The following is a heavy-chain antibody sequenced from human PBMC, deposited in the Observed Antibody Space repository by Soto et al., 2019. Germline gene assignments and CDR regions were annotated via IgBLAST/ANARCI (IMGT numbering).Heavy chain of an antibody. J-gene: IGHJ4*02. D-gene: IGHD3-3*01. CDR2: IYYSGST. Sequence: QVQLQESGPGLVKPSETLSLTCSVSGGSIGSYYWSWIRQPPAKGLEWIGYIYYSGSTNYNPSLKSRVTISVDTSKNQFSLKLSSVTAADTAVYYCARGGWRQIDYWGQGTLVTVSS. V-gene: IGHV4-59*08. CDR1: GGSIGSYY. CDR3: ARGGWRQIDY.